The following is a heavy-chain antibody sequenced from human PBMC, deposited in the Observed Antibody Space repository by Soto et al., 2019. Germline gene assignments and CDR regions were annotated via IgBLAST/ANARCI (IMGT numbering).Heavy chain of an antibody. CDR3: AHMVGSSSHYHFAS. CDR1: GFSFSTYGTG. D-gene: IGHD6-6*01. V-gene: IGHV2-5*02. Sequence: QITLKESGPTLVKSTQTLTLTCSFSGFSFSTYGTGVGLIRHPPGKALECLALIYWDDEKHYRTSLKNRLTITKDTSKDQMVRTMANMDPVDTATYYCAHMVGSSSHYHFASWDKGTLVTVSS. J-gene: IGHJ4*02. CDR2: IYWDDEK.